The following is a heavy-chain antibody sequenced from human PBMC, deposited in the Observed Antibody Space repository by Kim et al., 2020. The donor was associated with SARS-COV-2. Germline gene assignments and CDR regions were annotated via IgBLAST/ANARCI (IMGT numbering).Heavy chain of an antibody. CDR1: GFTVSSYG. CDR3: AATVTTSHFDY. Sequence: GGSLRLSCAASGFTVSSYGMHWVRQAPGKGLEWVAVIWYDGSNKYYADSVKGRFTISRDNSKNTLYLQMNSLRAEDTAVYYCAATVTTSHFDYWGQGTLVTVSS. J-gene: IGHJ4*02. CDR2: IWYDGSNK. D-gene: IGHD4-17*01. V-gene: IGHV3-33*01.